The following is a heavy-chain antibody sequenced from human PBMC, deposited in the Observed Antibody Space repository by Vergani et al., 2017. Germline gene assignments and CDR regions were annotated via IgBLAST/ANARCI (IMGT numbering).Heavy chain of an antibody. CDR3: ARGEWELLLIDY. V-gene: IGHV4-39*01. CDR2: IYYSGST. Sequence: QLQLQESGPGLVKPSETLSLTCTVSGGSISSSSYYWGWIRQPPGKGLEWIGSIYYSGSTYYNPSLKSRVTISVDTSKNQFSLKLSSVTAADTAVYYCARGEWELLLIDYWGQGTLVTVSS. D-gene: IGHD1-26*01. J-gene: IGHJ4*02. CDR1: GGSISSSSYY.